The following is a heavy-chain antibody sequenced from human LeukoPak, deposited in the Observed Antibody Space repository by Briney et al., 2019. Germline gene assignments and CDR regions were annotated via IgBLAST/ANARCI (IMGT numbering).Heavy chain of an antibody. CDR3: AKDAGVAVAGMWYYFDY. CDR1: GFTFDDYA. V-gene: IGHV3-9*01. CDR2: ISWNSGSI. Sequence: GRSRRLSCAASGFTFDDYAMHWVRQAPGKGLEWVSGISWNSGSIGYADSVKGRFTISRDNAKNSLYLQMNSLRAEDTALYYCAKDAGVAVAGMWYYFDYWGQGTLVTVSS. J-gene: IGHJ4*02. D-gene: IGHD6-19*01.